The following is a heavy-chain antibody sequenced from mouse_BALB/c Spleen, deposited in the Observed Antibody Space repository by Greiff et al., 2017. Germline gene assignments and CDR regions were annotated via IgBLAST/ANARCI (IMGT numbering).Heavy chain of an antibody. Sequence: EVKLVESGGGLVKPGGSLKLSCAASGFAFSSYDMSWVRQTPEKRLEWVATISSGGGNTYYPDSVKGRFTISRDNAKNNLYLQMSSLRSEDTALYYCARYGDYYGSSPFDYWGQCTTLTVSS. V-gene: IGHV5-9*03. CDR1: GFAFSSYD. CDR3: ARYGDYYGSSPFDY. J-gene: IGHJ2*01. D-gene: IGHD1-1*01. CDR2: ISSGGGNT.